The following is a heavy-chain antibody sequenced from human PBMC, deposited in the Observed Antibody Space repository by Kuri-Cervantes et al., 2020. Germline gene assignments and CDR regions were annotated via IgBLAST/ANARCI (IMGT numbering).Heavy chain of an antibody. Sequence: ASVKVSCKASRYTFTSYGFSWVRQAPGQGLEWMGWISAYNGNTNYAQKFQGRVTMTTDTSTSTAYMEVRSLRAEDTAVYYCARATSGSYNLHFDYWGQGTQVTVSS. J-gene: IGHJ4*02. CDR2: ISAYNGNT. CDR3: ARATSGSYNLHFDY. V-gene: IGHV1-18*01. CDR1: RYTFTSYG. D-gene: IGHD1-26*01.